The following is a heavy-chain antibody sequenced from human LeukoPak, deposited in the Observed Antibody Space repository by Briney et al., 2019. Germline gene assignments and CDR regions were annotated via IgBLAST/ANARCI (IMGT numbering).Heavy chain of an antibody. Sequence: SETLSLTCAVYGGSFRGSYGGWIRPPPGEGREWIGEINHSGSTNYNPSLKSRLTISVDTSKNQFSLKLSSVTAADTAVYYCAREGFCTNGVCLPPPSAFWFDPWGQGTLVTVSS. J-gene: IGHJ5*02. CDR2: INHSGST. V-gene: IGHV4-34*01. CDR1: GGSFRGSY. CDR3: AREGFCTNGVCLPPPSAFWFDP. D-gene: IGHD2-8*01.